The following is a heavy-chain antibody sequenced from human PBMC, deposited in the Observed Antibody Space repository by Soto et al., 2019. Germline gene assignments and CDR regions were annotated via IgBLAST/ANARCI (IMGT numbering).Heavy chain of an antibody. Sequence: ASVKVSCKASGYDFTAYDINWVRQASGQGLEWMGWMNPINGATGSARRFQGRVSMTRNTATGTAYLELTSLRSDDSAVYYCGRGPSPRAPAGGTHYYDATDVRV. CDR3: GRGPSPRAPAGGTHYYDATDV. J-gene: IGHJ6*02. D-gene: IGHD6-13*01. CDR1: GYDFTAYD. CDR2: MNPINGAT. V-gene: IGHV1-8*02.